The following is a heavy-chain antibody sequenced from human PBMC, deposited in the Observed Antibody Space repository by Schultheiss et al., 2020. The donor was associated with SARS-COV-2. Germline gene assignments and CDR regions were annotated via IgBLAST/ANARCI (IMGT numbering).Heavy chain of an antibody. Sequence: GGSLRLSCAASGFTFSDFAMHWVRQAPGKGLEWVSYISSSGSTIYYADSVKGRFTISRDNAKNSLYLQMNSLRAEDTAVYYCATLGGGLTAANYYSDHWGQGTLVTVSS. CDR1: GFTFSDFA. J-gene: IGHJ4*02. CDR2: ISSSGSTI. D-gene: IGHD2-21*02. CDR3: ATLGGGLTAANYYSDH. V-gene: IGHV3-48*04.